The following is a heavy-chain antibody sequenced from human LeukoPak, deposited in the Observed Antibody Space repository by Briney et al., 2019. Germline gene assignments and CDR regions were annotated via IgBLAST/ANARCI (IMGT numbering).Heavy chain of an antibody. V-gene: IGHV3-23*01. CDR3: AKDLMKQQAFDY. CDR2: ISGSGGST. CDR1: GFTFDDYA. Sequence: AGGSLRLSCAASGFTFDDYAMHWVRQAPGKGLEWVSAISGSGGSTYYADSVKGRFTISRDNSKNTLYLQMNSLRAEDTAVYYCAKDLMKQQAFDYWGQGTLVTVSS. J-gene: IGHJ4*02. D-gene: IGHD6-13*01.